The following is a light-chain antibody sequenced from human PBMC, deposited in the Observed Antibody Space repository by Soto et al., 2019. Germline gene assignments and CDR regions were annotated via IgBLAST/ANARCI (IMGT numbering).Light chain of an antibody. J-gene: IGKJ5*01. V-gene: IGKV3D-20*02. Sequence: EIVLTQSPGTLSLSPGERATLSCRASQIVSSTYLAWYQQKPGQAPRLLIYGTSSRATGIPDRFSGSGSGTDFTLIITRLEPEDSAVYYCLQRSHWPPITFGQGTRLEIK. CDR3: LQRSHWPPIT. CDR2: GTS. CDR1: QIVSSTY.